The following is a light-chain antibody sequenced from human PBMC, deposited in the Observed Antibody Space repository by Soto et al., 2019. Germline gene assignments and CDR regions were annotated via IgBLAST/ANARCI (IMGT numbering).Light chain of an antibody. CDR1: SGHSSYI. Sequence: QSVLTQSSSASASLGSSVKLTCTLSSGHSSYIIAWHQQQPGKAPRYLMKLEGSGSYDKGSGVPDRFSGSSSGADRYLTISNLQFEDEADYYCETWASNTHKLFGGGTKLTVL. V-gene: IGLV4-60*02. CDR3: ETWASNTHKL. CDR2: LEGSGSY. J-gene: IGLJ3*02.